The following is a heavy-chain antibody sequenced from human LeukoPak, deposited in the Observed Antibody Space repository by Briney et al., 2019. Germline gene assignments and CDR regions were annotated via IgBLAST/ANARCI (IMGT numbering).Heavy chain of an antibody. J-gene: IGHJ4*02. Sequence: GGSLRLSCAASGFTFSSYAMHWVRQAPGKGLEWVSAISGSGGSTYYADSVKGRFTISRDNSKNTLYLQMNSLRAEDTAVYYCAKDGYYYDSSGYYYSQGYYFDYWGQGTLVTVSS. CDR2: ISGSGGST. V-gene: IGHV3-23*01. D-gene: IGHD3-22*01. CDR3: AKDGYYYDSSGYYYSQGYYFDY. CDR1: GFTFSSYA.